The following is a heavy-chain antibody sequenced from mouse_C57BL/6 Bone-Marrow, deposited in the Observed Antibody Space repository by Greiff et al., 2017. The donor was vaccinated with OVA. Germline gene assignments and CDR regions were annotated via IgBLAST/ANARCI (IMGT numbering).Heavy chain of an antibody. J-gene: IGHJ2*01. CDR3: ARSSTGTGDY. V-gene: IGHV7-3*01. Sequence: EVMLVESGGGLVQPGGSLSLSCAASGFTFTDYYMSWVRQPPGQALEWLGFLRNTANGYTTEYSASVKGRFTISRDNSQSILYLQMNALRAEDSATDCCARSSTGTGDYWGQGTTLTVSS. CDR1: GFTFTDYY. D-gene: IGHD4-1*02. CDR2: LRNTANGYTT.